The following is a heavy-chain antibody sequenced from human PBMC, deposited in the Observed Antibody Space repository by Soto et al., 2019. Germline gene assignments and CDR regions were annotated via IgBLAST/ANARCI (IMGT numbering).Heavy chain of an antibody. CDR3: ARVIGCSGGSCYSRYFDL. CDR1: GFTFSSYS. Sequence: EVQLVESGGGLVQPGGSLRLSCAASGFTFSSYSMNWVRQAPGKGLEWVSYISSSSSTIYYADSVKGRFTISRDNAKNSLYLQMNSRRAEDTAVYYCARVIGCSGGSCYSRYFDLWGRGTLVTVSS. J-gene: IGHJ2*01. CDR2: ISSSSSTI. D-gene: IGHD2-15*01. V-gene: IGHV3-48*01.